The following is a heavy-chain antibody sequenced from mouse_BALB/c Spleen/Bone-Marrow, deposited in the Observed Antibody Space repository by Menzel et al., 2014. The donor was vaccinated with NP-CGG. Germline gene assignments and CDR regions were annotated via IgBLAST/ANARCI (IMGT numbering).Heavy chain of an antibody. CDR3: ARGGNWDDFDV. V-gene: IGHV5-17*02. J-gene: IGHJ1*01. CDR2: ISSGSTVI. D-gene: IGHD4-1*01. CDR1: GFTFSSFG. Sequence: EVNLVESGGGLVQPGGSRKLSCAASGFTFSSFGMHWVRQAPEKGLEWVAYISSGSTVIFYADTVKGRFTISRDNPKNTLFLQMTSLRSEDTAMYYCARGGNWDDFDVWGAGTTVTISS.